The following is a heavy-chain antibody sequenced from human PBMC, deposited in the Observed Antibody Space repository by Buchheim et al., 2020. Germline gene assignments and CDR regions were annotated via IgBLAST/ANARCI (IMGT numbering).Heavy chain of an antibody. J-gene: IGHJ6*02. V-gene: IGHV3-30*18. CDR3: AKGRGVGADLYYYGMDV. Sequence: QVQLVESGGGVVQPGRSLRLSCAASAFTFSSYGMHWVRQAPGKGLEWVAVISYDGSNKYYADSVKGRFAISRDNSKSTLYLQMNSLRAEDTAVYYCAKGRGVGADLYYYGMDVWGQGTT. CDR1: AFTFSSYG. CDR2: ISYDGSNK. D-gene: IGHD1-26*01.